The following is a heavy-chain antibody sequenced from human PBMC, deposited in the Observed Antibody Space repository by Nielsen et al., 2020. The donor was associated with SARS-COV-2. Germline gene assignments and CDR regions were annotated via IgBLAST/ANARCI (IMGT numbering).Heavy chain of an antibody. Sequence: LRLSCAVYGGSFSGYYWSWIRQPPGKGLEWIGYIYYSGSTYYNPSLKSRVTISVDTSKNQFSLKLSSVTAADTAVYYCARADITMIVVVNAFDIWGQGTMVTVSS. CDR3: ARADITMIVVVNAFDI. D-gene: IGHD3-22*01. V-gene: IGHV4-34*09. CDR1: GGSFSGYY. CDR2: IYYSGST. J-gene: IGHJ3*02.